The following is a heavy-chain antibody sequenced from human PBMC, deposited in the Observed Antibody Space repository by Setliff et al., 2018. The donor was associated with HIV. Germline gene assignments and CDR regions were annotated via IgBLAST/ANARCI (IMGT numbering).Heavy chain of an antibody. CDR2: IDSSGTT. J-gene: IGHJ5*02. CDR1: GGSFGVYR. V-gene: IGHV4-4*07. CDR3: ARDRHSSGLGSYGP. Sequence: SETLSLTCTISGGSFGVYRWSWIRQSAGRGLEWIGRIDSSGTTDYKPSLTGRVAISVDPARNQFSLRVTSVTAADTAVYFCARDRHSSGLGSYGPWGPGILVNVSS. D-gene: IGHD3-10*01.